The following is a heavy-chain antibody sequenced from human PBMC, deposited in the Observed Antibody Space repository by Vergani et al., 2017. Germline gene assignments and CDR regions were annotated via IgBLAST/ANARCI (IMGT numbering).Heavy chain of an antibody. J-gene: IGHJ4*02. Sequence: QVQLVESGGGVAQPGRSLRLSCAASGFTFSSYAMHWVRQAPGKGLEWVTIISYDGSNKYYADSVKGRFTISRDNSKNTLYLQMNSLRAEDTAVYYCARDPTYYDFWSGYYFDYWGQGTLVTVSS. D-gene: IGHD3-3*01. CDR3: ARDPTYYDFWSGYYFDY. V-gene: IGHV3-30-3*01. CDR2: ISYDGSNK. CDR1: GFTFSSYA.